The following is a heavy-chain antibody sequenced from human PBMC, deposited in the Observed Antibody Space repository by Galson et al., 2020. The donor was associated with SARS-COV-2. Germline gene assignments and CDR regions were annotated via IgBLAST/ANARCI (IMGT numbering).Heavy chain of an antibody. D-gene: IGHD3-9*01. J-gene: IGHJ4*02. Sequence: GGSLRLSCAASGFTFSSSWMHWVCQAPEKGLEWVADIQCDGSEKYYVDSVKGRLTISRDNAKTSLYLQVNSLRAEDMTVYYCVRGRGNVLRYFDWLSNSAFDYWGQGTLVTVSS. V-gene: IGHV3-7*03. CDR1: GFTFSSSW. CDR3: VRGRGNVLRYFDWLSNSAFDY. CDR2: IQCDGSEK.